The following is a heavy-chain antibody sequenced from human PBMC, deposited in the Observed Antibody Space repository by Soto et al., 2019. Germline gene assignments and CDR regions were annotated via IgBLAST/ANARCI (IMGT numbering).Heavy chain of an antibody. CDR2: VYSSGGT. V-gene: IGHV4-4*07. D-gene: IGHD3-3*01. J-gene: IGHJ5*02. CDR3: ARGQRFSDWFDP. CDR1: VGSMSSYY. Sequence: AETLSLTCAVSVGSMSSYYWTWVRQPAGKGLEWIGRVYSSGGTHYNPSLKSRVTISLDTSKNQFSLRLLSVTDADTAVYYCARGQRFSDWFDPWGQGTLVTVSS.